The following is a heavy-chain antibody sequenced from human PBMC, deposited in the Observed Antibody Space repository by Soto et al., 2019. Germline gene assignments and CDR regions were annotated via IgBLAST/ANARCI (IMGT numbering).Heavy chain of an antibody. CDR3: ARGGDYHYYYYYMDV. V-gene: IGHV1-3*01. J-gene: IGHJ6*03. Sequence: QVQLVQSGAEVKKPGASVKVSCKASGYTFTGYAMHWVRQAPGQRLEWMGWINAGNGNTKYSQKFQGRVTITRDTSASTAYMELSSLRSEDTAVYYCARGGDYHYYYYYMDVWGKGTTVTVSS. CDR2: INAGNGNT. CDR1: GYTFTGYA. D-gene: IGHD4-17*01.